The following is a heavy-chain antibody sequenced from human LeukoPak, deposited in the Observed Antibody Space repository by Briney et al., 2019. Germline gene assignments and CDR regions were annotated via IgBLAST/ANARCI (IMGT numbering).Heavy chain of an antibody. J-gene: IGHJ4*02. D-gene: IGHD6-13*01. Sequence: GGSPRLSCAASGFTSSHAWMSWVRQAPGKGLEWVGRIKSKTDGETTDYAAPVKGRFTISRDDSKNTLYLQMNSLKTEDTAVYYCTVIRGYINSWPLDYWGQGTLVTVSS. CDR3: TVIRGYINSWPLDY. CDR2: IKSKTDGETT. CDR1: GFTSSHAW. V-gene: IGHV3-15*01.